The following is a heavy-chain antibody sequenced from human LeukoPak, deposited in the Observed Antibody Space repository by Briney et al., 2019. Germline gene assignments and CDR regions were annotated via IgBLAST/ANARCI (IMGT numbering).Heavy chain of an antibody. CDR3: ASNIPTSTTSPPLGY. J-gene: IGHJ4*02. D-gene: IGHD1-26*01. CDR2: IDYSGRT. Sequence: SETLSLTCTVSGGSTNYYYWSWIRQPPGKGLEWIGYIDYSGRTKYDPSLKSRVTISVDTSKNQFSLKLSSVTATDTAVYYCASNIPTSTTSPPLGYWGQGTLVTVSS. V-gene: IGHV4-59*08. CDR1: GGSTNYYY.